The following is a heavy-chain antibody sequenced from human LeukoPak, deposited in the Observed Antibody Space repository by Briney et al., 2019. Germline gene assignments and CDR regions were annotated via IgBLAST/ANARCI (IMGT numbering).Heavy chain of an antibody. D-gene: IGHD2-15*01. CDR3: ARSSYCSGGSCYSGDFFDY. V-gene: IGHV1-8*01. J-gene: IGHJ4*02. CDR1: GYTFTSYD. CDR2: MNPNSGNT. Sequence: EASVKVSCKASGYTFTSYDISWVRQATGQGLEWMGWMNPNSGNTGYAQKFQGRVTMTRNTSISTAYMELSSLRSEDTAVYYCARSSYCSGGSCYSGDFFDYWGQGTLVTVSS.